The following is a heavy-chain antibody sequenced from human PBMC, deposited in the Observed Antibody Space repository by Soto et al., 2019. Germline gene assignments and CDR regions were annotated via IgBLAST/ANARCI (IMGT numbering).Heavy chain of an antibody. CDR1: GGSISSGDYY. J-gene: IGHJ5*02. CDR3: ARSVPAVGLWFDP. V-gene: IGHV4-30-4*01. CDR2: IYYSGST. D-gene: IGHD2-2*01. Sequence: QVQLQESGPGLVKPSHTLSLTCTVSGGSISSGDYYWSWIRQPPGKGLEWIGYIYYSGSTYYNPSLKSRVTISVDTSKNQFSLKLSSVTAADTAVYYCARSVPAVGLWFDPWGQGTLVTVSS.